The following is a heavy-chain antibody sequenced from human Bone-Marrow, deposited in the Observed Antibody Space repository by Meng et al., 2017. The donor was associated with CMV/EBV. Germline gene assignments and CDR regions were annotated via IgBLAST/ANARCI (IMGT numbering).Heavy chain of an antibody. CDR1: GFTFTSYA. CDR2: ISDAGYST. D-gene: IGHD3-9*01. J-gene: IGHJ4*02. Sequence: GESLKISCAASGFTFTSYAMSWVRQAPGKGLEWVSSISDAGYSTYYAASVKGRFTISRDNAKNSLYLQMNSLRAEDTAVYYCARDSLGYYDILTGYYRYYFDYWGQGTLVTVSS. V-gene: IGHV3-23*01. CDR3: ARDSLGYYDILTGYYRYYFDY.